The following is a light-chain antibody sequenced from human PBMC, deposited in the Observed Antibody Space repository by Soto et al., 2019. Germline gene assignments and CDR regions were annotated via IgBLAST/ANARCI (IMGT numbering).Light chain of an antibody. V-gene: IGKV2-28*01. CDR3: VQILQSRLT. CDR2: LGS. Sequence: TPGEPASISWRSSQSLLKRNGYNCLEWYLQKPGQSPQLLIYLGSNRASGVPDRFSGSGSGTDFTLKTSRVEAEDVGVYFCVQILQSRLTLGYGPKV. CDR1: QSLLKRNGYNC. J-gene: IGKJ1*01.